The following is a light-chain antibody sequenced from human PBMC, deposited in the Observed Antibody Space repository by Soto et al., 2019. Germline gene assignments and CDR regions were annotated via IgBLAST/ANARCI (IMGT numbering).Light chain of an antibody. CDR3: SSYTSSSTLV. V-gene: IGLV2-14*01. CDR1: SSDVGGYNY. Sequence: QSALAQPASVSGSPGQSITISCTGSSSDVGGYNYVSWYQQHPGKAPKLMIYEVSNRPSGISNRLSGSKSGNTASLTLSGLQAEDEADYYCSSYTSSSTLVFGGGTKVTVL. CDR2: EVS. J-gene: IGLJ2*01.